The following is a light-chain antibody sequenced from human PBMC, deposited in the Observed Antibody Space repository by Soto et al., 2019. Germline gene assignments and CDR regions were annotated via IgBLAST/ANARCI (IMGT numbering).Light chain of an antibody. Sequence: QSALAQPPSASGSPGQSVTISCTGTSSDVGGYNYVSWYQQHPGKAPKLMIYEVTKRPSGVPDRIFASKSDTTASLTVSGLQAEDEADYYCSSFAGTNSLVFGTGTKVTVL. J-gene: IGLJ1*01. CDR2: EVT. CDR1: SSDVGGYNY. V-gene: IGLV2-8*01. CDR3: SSFAGTNSLV.